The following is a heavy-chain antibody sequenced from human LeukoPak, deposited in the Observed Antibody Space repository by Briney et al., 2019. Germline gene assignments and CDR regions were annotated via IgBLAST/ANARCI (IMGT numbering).Heavy chain of an antibody. V-gene: IGHV3-21*01. CDR2: ISSSSSYI. CDR1: GFTFSSYS. CDR3: ASYSGYDLGDY. J-gene: IGHJ4*02. Sequence: GGSLRLSCAASGFTFSSYSMNWVRQAPGKGLEWVSSISSSSSYIYYAGSVKGRFTISRDNAKNSLYLQMNSLRAEDTAVYYCASYSGYDLGDYWGQGTLVTVSS. D-gene: IGHD5-12*01.